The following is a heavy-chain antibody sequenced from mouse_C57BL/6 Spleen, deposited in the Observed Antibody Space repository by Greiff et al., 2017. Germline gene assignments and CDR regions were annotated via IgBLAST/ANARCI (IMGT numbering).Heavy chain of an antibody. CDR1: GFTFSDYG. CDR3: ARNYDYGAYAMDY. CDR2: ISSGSSTI. D-gene: IGHD2-4*01. J-gene: IGHJ4*01. Sequence: EVKLVESGGGLVKPGGSLKLSCAASGFTFSDYGMHWVRQAPEKGLEWVAYISSGSSTIYYADTVKGRFTISRDNAKNTLFLQMTSLRSEDTAMYYCARNYDYGAYAMDYWGQGTSVTVSS. V-gene: IGHV5-17*01.